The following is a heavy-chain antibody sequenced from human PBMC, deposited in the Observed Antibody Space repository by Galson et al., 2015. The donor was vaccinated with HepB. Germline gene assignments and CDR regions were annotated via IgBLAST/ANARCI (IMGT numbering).Heavy chain of an antibody. CDR3: ARDRLLWFGESIQNWFDP. D-gene: IGHD3-10*01. V-gene: IGHV1-18*01. CDR1: GYTFTSYG. Sequence: SVKVSCKASGYTFTSYGISWVRQAPGQGLEWMGWISAYNGNTNYAQKFQGRVTMTTDTSTSTAYMELRSLRSDDTAVYYCARDRLLWFGESIQNWFDPWGQGTLVAVSS. CDR2: ISAYNGNT. J-gene: IGHJ5*02.